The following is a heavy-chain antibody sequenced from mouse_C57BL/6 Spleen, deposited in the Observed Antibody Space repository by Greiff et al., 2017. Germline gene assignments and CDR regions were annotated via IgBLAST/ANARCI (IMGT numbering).Heavy chain of an antibody. CDR1: GFTFSSYA. Sequence: EVQVVESGGGLVKPGGSLKLSCAASGFTFSSYAMSWVRQTPEKRLEWVATISDGGSYTYYPDNVKGRFTISRDNAKNNLYLQMSHLKSEDTAMYYCARGGFYFDYWGQGTTLTVSS. CDR3: ARGGFYFDY. J-gene: IGHJ2*01. V-gene: IGHV5-4*01. CDR2: ISDGGSYT.